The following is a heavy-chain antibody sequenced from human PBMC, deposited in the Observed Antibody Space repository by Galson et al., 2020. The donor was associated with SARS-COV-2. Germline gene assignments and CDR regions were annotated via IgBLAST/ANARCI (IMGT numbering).Heavy chain of an antibody. D-gene: IGHD4-17*01. Sequence: SETLSLTCAVSGTSISSGSYSWNWIQQPPGKGLEWIGYILHGGGTYYNPSIKSRVTISGDRSKNQFSLRLSSVTAADTAVYYCARLHYGEYAPEAFDIWGPGTRVTVAS. V-gene: IGHV4-30-2*01. CDR1: GTSISSGSYS. CDR3: ARLHYGEYAPEAFDI. CDR2: ILHGGGT. J-gene: IGHJ3*02.